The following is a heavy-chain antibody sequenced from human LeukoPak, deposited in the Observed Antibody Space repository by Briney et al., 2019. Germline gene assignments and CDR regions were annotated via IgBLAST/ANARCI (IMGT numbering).Heavy chain of an antibody. D-gene: IGHD5-12*01. CDR2: IYYSGST. CDR3: ARFPTTTPDY. J-gene: IGHJ4*02. Sequence: PSETLSLTCTVSGGSISSSSYYWGWIRQPPGKGLEWIGSIYYSGSTYYNPSLKSRVTISVDTSKNQFSLKLSSVTAADTAVYYCARFPTTTPDYWGQGTLVTVSS. CDR1: GGSISSSSYY. V-gene: IGHV4-39*01.